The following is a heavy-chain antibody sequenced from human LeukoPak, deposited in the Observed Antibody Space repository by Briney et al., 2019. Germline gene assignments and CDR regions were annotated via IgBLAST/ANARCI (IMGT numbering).Heavy chain of an antibody. V-gene: IGHV3-33*06. D-gene: IGHD5-18*01. CDR2: IWYDGSKK. J-gene: IGHJ5*02. CDR3: AKDLSYGSNWFDP. Sequence: GGSLRLSCAASGFTFSSHGVHWVRQAPGKGLEWVALIWYDGSKKNYADSVKGRFTISRDDSKSTLYLQINSLRAEDTAVYYCAKDLSYGSNWFDPWGQGTLVTVSS. CDR1: GFTFSSHG.